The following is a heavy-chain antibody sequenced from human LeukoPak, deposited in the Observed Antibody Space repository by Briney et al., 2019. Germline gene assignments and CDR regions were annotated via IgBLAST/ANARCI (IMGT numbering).Heavy chain of an antibody. J-gene: IGHJ4*02. Sequence: PSETLSLTCTVSGGSISSYYWGWIRQPPGKGLEWRGGIYYSGSTYYNPSLKSRVTISVDTSKNQFSLKLNSVTAADTAVYYCARLSGYSSSWTKGDLDYWGQGTLVTVSS. CDR1: GGSISSYY. V-gene: IGHV4-39*01. CDR2: IYYSGST. D-gene: IGHD6-13*01. CDR3: ARLSGYSSSWTKGDLDY.